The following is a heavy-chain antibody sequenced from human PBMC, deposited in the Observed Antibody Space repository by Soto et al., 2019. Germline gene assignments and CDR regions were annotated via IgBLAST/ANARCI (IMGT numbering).Heavy chain of an antibody. J-gene: IGHJ4*02. CDR2: INHSGST. CDR1: GGSFSGYY. V-gene: IGHV4-34*01. CDR3: ARVAVALDY. Sequence: PSETLSLTCAVYGGSFSGYYWSWIRQPPGKGLEWIGEINHSGSTNYNPSLKSRVTISVDTSKNQFSLKLSSVTAADTAVYYCARVAVALDYWGQGTLVTLSS. D-gene: IGHD2-15*01.